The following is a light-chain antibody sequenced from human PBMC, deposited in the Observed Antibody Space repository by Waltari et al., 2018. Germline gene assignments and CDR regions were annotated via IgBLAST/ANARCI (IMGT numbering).Light chain of an antibody. CDR3: QQSKIWPA. CDR1: QGINSD. CDR2: GAS. V-gene: IGKV3-15*01. Sequence: EIVMTQSPATLSVSPGEGATLSCRASQGINSDLARYQHKLGQAPRLLIYGASTRAAGVPARFSGSGSVTEFTLTISSLQSEDFGVYYCQQSKIWPAFGQGTKVEIK. J-gene: IGKJ1*01.